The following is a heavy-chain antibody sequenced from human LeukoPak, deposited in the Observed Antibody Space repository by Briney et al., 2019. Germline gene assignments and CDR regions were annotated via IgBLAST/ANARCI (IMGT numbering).Heavy chain of an antibody. D-gene: IGHD1-1*01. CDR3: ARHENWSAHDGYFDY. CDR1: GGSISSSSYY. CDR2: IYYSGST. Sequence: SETLSLTCTVSGGSISSSSYYWGWIRQPPGKGLEWIGSIYYSGSTYYNPSLKSRVTISVDTSKNQFSLKLSSVTAADTAVCYCARHENWSAHDGYFDYWGQGTLVTVSS. V-gene: IGHV4-39*01. J-gene: IGHJ4*02.